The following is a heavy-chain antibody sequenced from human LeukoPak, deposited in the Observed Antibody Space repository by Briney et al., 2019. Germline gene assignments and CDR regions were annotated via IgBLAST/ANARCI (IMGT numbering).Heavy chain of an antibody. V-gene: IGHV3-66*01. CDR3: ARVVIGVTTLED. D-gene: IGHD4-23*01. CDR2: IYPGGTA. Sequence: GGSLRLSCAASGLMVSSTYRTWVRQAPGKGLEWVSSIYPGGTAYYADSVKGRFTISRDNSKNTVYLQMNSLRAEDTAVYYCARVVIGVTTLEDWGQGTLVTVSS. J-gene: IGHJ4*02. CDR1: GLMVSSTY.